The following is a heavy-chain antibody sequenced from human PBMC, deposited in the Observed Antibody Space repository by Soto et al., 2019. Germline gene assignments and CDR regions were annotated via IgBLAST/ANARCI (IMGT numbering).Heavy chain of an antibody. CDR2: INHSGST. CDR1: GGSFSGYY. Sequence: SETLSLTCAVYGGSFSGYYWSWIRQPPGKGLEWIGEINHSGSTNYNPSLKSRVTISVDTSKNQFSLKLSSVTAADTAVYYCARVPTLDIVVVPAASYYFDYWGQGTLVTVSS. D-gene: IGHD2-2*01. CDR3: ARVPTLDIVVVPAASYYFDY. J-gene: IGHJ4*02. V-gene: IGHV4-34*01.